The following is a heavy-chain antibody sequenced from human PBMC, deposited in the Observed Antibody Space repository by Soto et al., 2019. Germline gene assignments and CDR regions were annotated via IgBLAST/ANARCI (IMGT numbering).Heavy chain of an antibody. CDR3: ARSSYSSSSGWFDP. D-gene: IGHD6-6*01. CDR1: GFTFDDYG. Sequence: GGSRRLSCAASGFTFDDYGMSWVRQAPGKGLEWVSGINWNGGSTGYADSVKGRFTISRDNAKNSLYLQMNSLRAEDTALYHCARSSYSSSSGWFDPWGQGTLVTVSS. CDR2: INWNGGST. J-gene: IGHJ5*02. V-gene: IGHV3-20*01.